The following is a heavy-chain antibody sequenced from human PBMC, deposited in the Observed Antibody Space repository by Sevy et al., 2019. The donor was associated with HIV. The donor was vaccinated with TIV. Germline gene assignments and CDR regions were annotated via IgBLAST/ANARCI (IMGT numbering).Heavy chain of an antibody. CDR1: GFIFSNYA. J-gene: IGHJ3*01. CDR2: ISADGGVK. D-gene: IGHD3-22*01. V-gene: IGHV3-30-3*01. CDR3: ARENYYDSTSLGSFHV. Sequence: GGSLRLSCAASGFIFSNYAMTWVRQAPGRGLEWVAIISADGGVKYYADSVKGRFTISRDNSDNTLSLQMNSLRTEESALYYCARENYYDSTSLGSFHVWGQGTMVTVSS.